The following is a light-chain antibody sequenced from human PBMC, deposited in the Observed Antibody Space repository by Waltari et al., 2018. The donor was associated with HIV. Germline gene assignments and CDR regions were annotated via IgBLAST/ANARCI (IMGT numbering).Light chain of an antibody. Sequence: QSVLTQPPSASGTPGQRVTISCSGSTSNIGSNYVHWYQHLPGTAPKLLIYGLNERHSGVSDRFSGSKSGTSASLAISGLRSEDEGDYSCAAWDDSLGGPVFGGGTQLTVL. CDR1: TSNIGSNY. V-gene: IGLV1-47*01. CDR2: GLN. J-gene: IGLJ7*01. CDR3: AAWDDSLGGPV.